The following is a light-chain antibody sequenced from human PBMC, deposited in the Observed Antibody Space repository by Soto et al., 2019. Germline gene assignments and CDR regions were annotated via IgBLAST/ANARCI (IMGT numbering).Light chain of an antibody. Sequence: EIVMTQSPATLSVSPGERATLSCRASQNVRTNLAWYQQKPGQAPRLLIYGASTRATGFPARFSGSGSGTEFTLTISSLQSEHLGVYYCQQDSSWPLTFGGGTKVDI. CDR2: GAS. CDR3: QQDSSWPLT. J-gene: IGKJ4*01. V-gene: IGKV3-15*01. CDR1: QNVRTN.